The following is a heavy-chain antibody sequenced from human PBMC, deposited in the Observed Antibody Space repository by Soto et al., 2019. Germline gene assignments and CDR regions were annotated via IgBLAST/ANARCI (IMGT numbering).Heavy chain of an antibody. V-gene: IGHV3-23*01. CDR2: ISGSGGST. Sequence: GGSLILSCAASGFTFSSYAMSWVRQAPGKGLEWVSAISGSGGSTYYADSVKGRFTISRDNSKNTLYLQMNSLRAEDTAVYYCAKDKSSSSWYPRKKRRSQWFDPWGQGPPVTVSS. CDR3: AKDKSSSSWYPRKKRRSQWFDP. CDR1: GFTFSSYA. J-gene: IGHJ5*02. D-gene: IGHD6-13*01.